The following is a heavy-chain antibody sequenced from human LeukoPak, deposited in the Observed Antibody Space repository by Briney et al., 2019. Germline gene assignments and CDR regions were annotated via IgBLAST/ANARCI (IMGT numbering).Heavy chain of an antibody. Sequence: GGSLRLSCAASGFTVSSNYVSWVRQAPGKGLEWVSVIYSGGSTYYADSLKGRIAISRDNAKNTVYLQMNSLRAEDTAVYYCARLPTGDYWGQGTLVTVSS. V-gene: IGHV3-53*01. J-gene: IGHJ4*02. CDR1: GFTVSSNY. CDR3: ARLPTGDY. CDR2: IYSGGST.